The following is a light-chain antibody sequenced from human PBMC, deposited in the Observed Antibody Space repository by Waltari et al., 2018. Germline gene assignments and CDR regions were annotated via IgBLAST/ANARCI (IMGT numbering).Light chain of an antibody. CDR1: QSISSY. CDR3: QQTYSTPRT. J-gene: IGKJ1*01. V-gene: IGKV1-39*01. Sequence: DIQMTQSPSSLSASVGDRVTITCRASQSISSYLSWSYQKAGKAPKLLIYVSSSLQSGVPSRFSGSGSGTDFTLTISSLQPEDSATYYCQQTYSTPRTFGQGTKVEIK. CDR2: VSS.